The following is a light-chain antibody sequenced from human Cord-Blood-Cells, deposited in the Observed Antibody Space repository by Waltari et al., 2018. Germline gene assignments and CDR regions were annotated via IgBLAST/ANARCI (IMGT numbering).Light chain of an antibody. CDR1: QSVRSY. V-gene: IGKV3-11*01. CDR2: DAS. CDR3: QQRSNWPPFT. J-gene: IGKJ3*01. Sequence: EIVLTQSPATLSLSPGVRATLSCRASQSVRSYLAWYQQKPGQAPRLLIYDASNRATGIPARFSGSGSGTDFTLTISSLEPEDFAVYYCQQRSNWPPFTFGPGTKVDIK.